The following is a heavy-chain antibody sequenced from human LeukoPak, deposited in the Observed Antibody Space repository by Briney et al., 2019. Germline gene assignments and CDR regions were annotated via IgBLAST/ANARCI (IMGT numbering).Heavy chain of an antibody. CDR3: AANSADHNTLGSSYKV. CDR1: GGSFSGYY. V-gene: IGHV4-34*01. J-gene: IGHJ1*01. D-gene: IGHD3-10*01. CDR2: INHSGST. Sequence: SETLSLACAVYGGSFSGYYWSWIRHPPGKGLEWIGEINHSGSTTYNPSLKSRVTISGDTSKNQSSLKLTSVTAADTAVYYCAANSADHNTLGSSYKVWGQGTLVTVSS.